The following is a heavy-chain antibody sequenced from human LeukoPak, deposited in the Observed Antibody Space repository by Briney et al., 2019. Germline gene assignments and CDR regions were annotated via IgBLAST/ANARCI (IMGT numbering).Heavy chain of an antibody. J-gene: IGHJ4*02. CDR1: GYTFTSYG. Sequence: SVKVSCKASGYTFTSYGISWVRQAPGQGLEWMGRIIPIFGTANYAQKFQGRVTITTDESTSTAYMELSSLRSEDTAVYYCATVYSSSWYYFDYWGQGTLVTVSS. D-gene: IGHD6-13*01. CDR2: IIPIFGTA. CDR3: ATVYSSSWYYFDY. V-gene: IGHV1-69*05.